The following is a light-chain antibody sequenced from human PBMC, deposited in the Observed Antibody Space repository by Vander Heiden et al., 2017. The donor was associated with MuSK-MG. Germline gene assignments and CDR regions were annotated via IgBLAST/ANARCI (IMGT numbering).Light chain of an antibody. CDR1: QGIRSY. Sequence: AIGMTQSPSSLSASTGDRVTITCRASQGIRSYLAWYQQKPGKAPKLLIYAASTLQSGVPSRFSGSGSGTDFTLTISCLQSEDFATYYCQQDDSYPYTFGQGTKLEIK. CDR3: QQDDSYPYT. V-gene: IGKV1-8*01. CDR2: AAS. J-gene: IGKJ2*01.